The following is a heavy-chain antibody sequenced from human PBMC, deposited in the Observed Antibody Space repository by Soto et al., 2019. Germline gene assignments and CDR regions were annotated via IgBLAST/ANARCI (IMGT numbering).Heavy chain of an antibody. D-gene: IGHD6-19*01. V-gene: IGHV4-39*01. CDR3: ARWGRYSSGWYNFDY. J-gene: IGHJ4*02. CDR1: GGSISSISYY. Sequence: SETLSLTCTVSGGSISSISYYWGWIRQPPGKGLEWIGSIYYSGSTYYNPSLKSRVTISVDTSKNQFSLKLSSVTAADTAVYYCARWGRYSSGWYNFDYWGQGTLVTVSS. CDR2: IYYSGST.